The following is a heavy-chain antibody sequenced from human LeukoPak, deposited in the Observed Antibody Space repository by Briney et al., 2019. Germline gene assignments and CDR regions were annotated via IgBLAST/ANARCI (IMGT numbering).Heavy chain of an antibody. Sequence: SETLSLTCTVSGGSISNSYWSWIRQPPGEGLEWIAYIYYTGNTNYNPSLKSRVTISVDTSKNQFSLKLSSVTAADTAVYYCARDSGSSPTFDYWGQGTLVTVSS. CDR3: ARDSGSSPTFDY. CDR2: IYYTGNT. D-gene: IGHD1-26*01. V-gene: IGHV4-59*01. CDR1: GGSISNSY. J-gene: IGHJ4*02.